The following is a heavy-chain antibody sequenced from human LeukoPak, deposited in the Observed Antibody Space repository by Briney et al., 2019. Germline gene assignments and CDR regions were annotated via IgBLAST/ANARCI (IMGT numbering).Heavy chain of an antibody. D-gene: IGHD5-24*01. CDR2: IYTSGST. Sequence: SETLSLTCTVSGGSISSGSYYWSWIRQPAGKGLEWIGRIYTSGSTNYNPSLKSRVTISVDTSKNQFSLKLSSVTAADTAVYYCARGDGYNWYYFDYWGQGTLVTVSS. CDR1: GGSISSGSYY. V-gene: IGHV4-61*02. CDR3: ARGDGYNWYYFDY. J-gene: IGHJ4*02.